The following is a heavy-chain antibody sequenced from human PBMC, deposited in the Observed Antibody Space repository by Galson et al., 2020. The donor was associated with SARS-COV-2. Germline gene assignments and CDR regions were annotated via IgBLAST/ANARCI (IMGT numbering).Heavy chain of an antibody. CDR2: INSDGST. J-gene: IGHJ3*02. CDR3: ARDPYTYHVKAFDI. Sequence: GGSLRLSCVASGFSVRRNYMNWVRQAPGKGLEWVSVINSDGSTYYSDSVKGRFTISRDTFKNTLYLQMNSLRADDTAVYYCARDPYTYHVKAFDIWGRGTMVTVSS. CDR1: GFSVRRNY. V-gene: IGHV3-66*01. D-gene: IGHD3-16*01.